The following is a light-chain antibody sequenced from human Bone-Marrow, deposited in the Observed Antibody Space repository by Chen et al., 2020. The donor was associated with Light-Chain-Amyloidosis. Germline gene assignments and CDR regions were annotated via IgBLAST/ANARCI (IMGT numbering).Light chain of an antibody. CDR3: QSYQGSSQGV. CDR2: EDD. V-gene: IGLV6-57*01. J-gene: IGLJ3*02. Sequence: NFMLTQPHSLSQSPGKTVLISCTLRSGSIATNYVQWYRQRPGSSPTTVIYEDDQRPSGVPDRFSGSIDRSSNSASLTNSGLKTEDEADYYCQSYQGSSQGVFGGGTKLTVL. CDR1: SGSIATNY.